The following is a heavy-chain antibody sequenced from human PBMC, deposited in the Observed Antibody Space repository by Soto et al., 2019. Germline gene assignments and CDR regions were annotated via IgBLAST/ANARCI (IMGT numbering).Heavy chain of an antibody. CDR3: ARVWEMATVAACDY. Sequence: GESLKISCKGSGYSFTSYWIGWVRQMPGKGLEWMGIIYPGDSDTRYSPSFQGQVTISADKSINTAYLQWSSLKASDSAMYYCARVWEMATVAACDYWGQGTLVTVSS. D-gene: IGHD6-13*01. CDR2: IYPGDSDT. V-gene: IGHV5-51*01. CDR1: GYSFTSYW. J-gene: IGHJ4*02.